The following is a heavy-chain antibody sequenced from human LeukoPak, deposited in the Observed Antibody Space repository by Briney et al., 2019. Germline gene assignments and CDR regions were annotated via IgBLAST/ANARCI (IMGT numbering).Heavy chain of an antibody. CDR2: VRYDGSNK. CDR1: GFTFSSYG. J-gene: IGHJ6*03. Sequence: GGSLRLSCAASGFTFSSYGMHWVRQAPGKGLEWVAFVRYDGSNKQFADSVKGRFTMSRGNSKKTLFLLMNSLTTEDTAVYYCAKDVAPSNYYYMDVWGKGTTVTVSS. V-gene: IGHV3-30*02. CDR3: AKDVAPSNYYYMDV.